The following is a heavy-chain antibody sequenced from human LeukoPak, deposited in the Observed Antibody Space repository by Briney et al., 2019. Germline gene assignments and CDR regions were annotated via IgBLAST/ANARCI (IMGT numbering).Heavy chain of an antibody. CDR3: AKGPNWGDHWYFDL. J-gene: IGHJ2*01. CDR1: GFTFSSYA. CDR2: ISGSGGST. D-gene: IGHD7-27*01. V-gene: IGHV3-23*01. Sequence: GGSLRLSCAASGFTFSSYAMSSVRQAPGKGLEWVSAISGSGGSTYYADSVKGRFTISRDNSKNTLYLQMNSLRAEDTAVYYCAKGPNWGDHWYFDLWGRGTLVTVSS.